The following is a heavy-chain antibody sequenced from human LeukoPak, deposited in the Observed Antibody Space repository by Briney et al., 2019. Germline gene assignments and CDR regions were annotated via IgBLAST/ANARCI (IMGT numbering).Heavy chain of an antibody. Sequence: GGSLRLSCAASGFTFSSYAMSWVRQAPGKGLEWVSAISGSGGSTYYADSVKGRFTISRDNSKNTLYLQMNSLRAEDTAVYYCAKVFRSSTSCDDAFDIWGQGTMVTVSS. V-gene: IGHV3-23*01. J-gene: IGHJ3*02. CDR2: ISGSGGST. CDR1: GFTFSSYA. D-gene: IGHD2-2*01. CDR3: AKVFRSSTSCDDAFDI.